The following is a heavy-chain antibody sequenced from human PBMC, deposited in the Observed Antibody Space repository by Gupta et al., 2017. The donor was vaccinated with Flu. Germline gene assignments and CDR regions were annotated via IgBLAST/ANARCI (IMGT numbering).Heavy chain of an antibody. CDR3: ARRFCSDATGYFAFDL. Sequence: EVQLVESGGGLVKPGGSLRLSCAASGFTFSFYNMNWVRQAPGKGLEWVSSISSSSDYIQYADSVKGRFTISRDNARKSVHLQMNSLRAEDTAVYYCARRFCSDATGYFAFDLWGQGTMVTVSS. CDR1: GFTFSFYN. V-gene: IGHV3-21*01. D-gene: IGHD2-15*01. J-gene: IGHJ3*01. CDR2: ISSSSDYI.